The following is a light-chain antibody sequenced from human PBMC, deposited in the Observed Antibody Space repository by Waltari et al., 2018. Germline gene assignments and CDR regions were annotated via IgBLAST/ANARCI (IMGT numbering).Light chain of an antibody. CDR1: TGAVPSGHW. V-gene: IGLV7-46*01. CDR2: DTD. CDR3: LVSYPDVRV. J-gene: IGLJ3*02. Sequence: QAVVTQEPSLPVSPGGSVTLPCGSSTGAVPSGHWPYWFQQKPGRPPRTLIYDTDNKHSWPPARFSGSLLGGKAALTLSGAQPEDEADYYCLVSYPDVRVFGGGTKLTVL.